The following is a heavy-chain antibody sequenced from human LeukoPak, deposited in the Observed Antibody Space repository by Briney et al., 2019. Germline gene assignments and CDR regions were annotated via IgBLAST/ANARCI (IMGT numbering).Heavy chain of an antibody. CDR3: AKMDTMVRGVPPRDAFDI. CDR2: ISGSGGST. V-gene: IGHV3-23*01. CDR1: GFTFNSYD. J-gene: IGHJ3*02. D-gene: IGHD3-10*01. Sequence: PGGSLRLSCAASGFTFNSYDMSWLRKAPGKGLEGVSAISGSGGSTYYTDSVKGRFTISRDNSKNTLYLQMNSLRAEDTAVYYCAKMDTMVRGVPPRDAFDIWGQGTMVTVSS.